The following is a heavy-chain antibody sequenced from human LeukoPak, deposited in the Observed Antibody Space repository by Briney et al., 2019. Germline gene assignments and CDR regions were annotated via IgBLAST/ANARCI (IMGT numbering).Heavy chain of an antibody. CDR3: ARVNSPTGRASFDY. J-gene: IGHJ4*02. Sequence: NPGGSLRLSCAASGFTFSNAWMSWVRQAPGKGLEWVSSISSSSSYIYYADSVKGRFTISRDNAKNSLYLQMNSLRAEDTAVYYCARVNSPTGRASFDYWGQGTLVTVSS. CDR2: ISSSSSYI. V-gene: IGHV3-21*01. D-gene: IGHD2-8*02. CDR1: GFTFSNAW.